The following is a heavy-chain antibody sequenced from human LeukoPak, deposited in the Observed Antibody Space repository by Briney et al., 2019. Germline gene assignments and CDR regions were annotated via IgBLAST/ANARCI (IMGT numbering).Heavy chain of an antibody. D-gene: IGHD2-15*01. CDR3: VKDPLPQYYRGGETLIDH. J-gene: IGHJ4*02. CDR2: ITWNSANI. Sequence: GGFLRLSCAASGFMFDDYAMHWARQAPGKGLEWVAGITWNSANIGYADSVKGRFTISRDNAKNSLYLHLNSLRGEDTALYYCVKDPLPQYYRGGETLIDHWGRGALVFVSS. V-gene: IGHV3-9*01. CDR1: GFMFDDYA.